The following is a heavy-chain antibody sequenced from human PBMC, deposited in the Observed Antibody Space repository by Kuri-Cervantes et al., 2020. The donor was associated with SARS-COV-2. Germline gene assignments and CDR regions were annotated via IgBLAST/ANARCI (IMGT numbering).Heavy chain of an antibody. Sequence: SETLSLTCTVSGGSISSYYWSWIRLPPGKGLEWIGYIYYSGSTNYNPSLKSRVTISVDTSKNQFSLKLSSVTAADTAVYYCARAQYSSSWSEGYYYYMDVWGKGTTVTVSS. CDR3: ARAQYSSSWSEGYYYYMDV. J-gene: IGHJ6*03. CDR2: IYYSGST. CDR1: GGSISSYY. V-gene: IGHV4-59*01. D-gene: IGHD6-13*01.